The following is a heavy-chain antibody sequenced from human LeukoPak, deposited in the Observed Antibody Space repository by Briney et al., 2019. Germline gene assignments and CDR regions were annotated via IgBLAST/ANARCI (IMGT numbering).Heavy chain of an antibody. D-gene: IGHD5-24*01. V-gene: IGHV4-38-2*02. J-gene: IGHJ4*02. Sequence: SETLSLTCTVSGYSISSGYYWGWIRQPPGKGLEWIGSIYHSGSTYYNPSLKSRVTISVDTSKNQFSLKLSSVTAADTAVYYCARVARWLQGNYFDYWGQGTLVTVSS. CDR2: IYHSGST. CDR3: ARVARWLQGNYFDY. CDR1: GYSISSGYY.